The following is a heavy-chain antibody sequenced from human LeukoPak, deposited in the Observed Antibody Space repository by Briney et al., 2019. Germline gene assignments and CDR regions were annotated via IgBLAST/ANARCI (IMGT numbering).Heavy chain of an antibody. Sequence: GGSLRLSCAASGFTFSSYGMHWVRQAPGKGLEWVAVISYDGSNKYYADSVKGRFTISRDNSKNTLFLQMNSLRAEDTAIYYCARAVGLWYFDLWGRGSLVTVSS. CDR3: ARAVGLWYFDL. D-gene: IGHD5/OR15-5a*01. CDR2: ISYDGSNK. V-gene: IGHV3-30*03. CDR1: GFTFSSYG. J-gene: IGHJ2*01.